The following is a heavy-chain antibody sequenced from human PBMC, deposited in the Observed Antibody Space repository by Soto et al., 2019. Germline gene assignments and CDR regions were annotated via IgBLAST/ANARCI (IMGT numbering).Heavy chain of an antibody. J-gene: IGHJ5*02. Sequence: GASVKVSCKASGYTFTGYYMHWLRQAPGQGLEWMGWINPNSGGTNYAQKFQGRVTMTRDTSISTAYMELSRLRSDDTAVYFCARHHLPYRPSAEVPRWFDPWGPGILVTVSS. V-gene: IGHV1-2*02. CDR2: INPNSGGT. CDR1: GYTFTGYY. CDR3: ARHHLPYRPSAEVPRWFDP. D-gene: IGHD2-2*01.